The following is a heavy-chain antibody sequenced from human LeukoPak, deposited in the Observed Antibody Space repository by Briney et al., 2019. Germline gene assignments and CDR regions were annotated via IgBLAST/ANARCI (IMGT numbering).Heavy chain of an antibody. D-gene: IGHD6-13*01. Sequence: SVKVSCKASGGTFSSYAISWVRQAPGQGLEWMGGIIPIFGTANYAQKFQGRVTITADESTSTAYMELSSLRSEDTAVYYFARDTGYSSSWYSSHYYCYYYMDVWGKGTTVTISS. V-gene: IGHV1-69*13. CDR1: GGTFSSYA. CDR2: IIPIFGTA. J-gene: IGHJ6*03. CDR3: ARDTGYSSSWYSSHYYCYYYMDV.